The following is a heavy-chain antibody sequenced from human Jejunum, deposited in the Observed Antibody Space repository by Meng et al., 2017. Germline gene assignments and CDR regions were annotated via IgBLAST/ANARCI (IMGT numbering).Heavy chain of an antibody. CDR2: ISSSGTTI. CDR3: ASDQRGSGSNYNYLDY. J-gene: IGHJ4*01. CDR1: GFTFSTYE. V-gene: IGHV3-48*03. Sequence: GGSLRLSCAASGFTFSTYEINWVRQAPGKGLEWISYISSSGTTIYYADSVKGRFTISRDNANNSVYLQMNSLRAEDSAVYYCASDQRGSGSNYNYLDYWGHGTLVTVSS. D-gene: IGHD3-10*01.